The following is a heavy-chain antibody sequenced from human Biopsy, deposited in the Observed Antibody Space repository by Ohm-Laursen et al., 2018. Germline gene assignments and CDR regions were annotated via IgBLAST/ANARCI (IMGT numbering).Heavy chain of an antibody. Sequence: TLSLTYTVSGDSISSGVYYWNWFRQHPEKGLEWIGYISSGGYRKYTPSLQSLITIPMDTSRNQFSLRLNSVTSADTAVYYCARAPYVSGSFGWFDPWGQGIVVTVSS. D-gene: IGHD3-10*01. CDR1: GDSISSGVYY. J-gene: IGHJ5*02. CDR2: ISSGGYR. V-gene: IGHV4-31*01. CDR3: ARAPYVSGSFGWFDP.